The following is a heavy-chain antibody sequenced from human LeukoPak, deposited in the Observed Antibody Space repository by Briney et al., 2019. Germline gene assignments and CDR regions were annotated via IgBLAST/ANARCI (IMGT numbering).Heavy chain of an antibody. Sequence: ASVKVSCKASGGTFSSYAISWVRQAPGQGLEWMGIINPSGGSTSYAQKSQGRVTMTRDMSTSTVYMELSSLRSEDTAVYCCARVSRGDYVWGSYRSALDYWGQGTLVTVSS. CDR2: INPSGGST. D-gene: IGHD3-16*02. J-gene: IGHJ4*02. CDR3: ARVSRGDYVWGSYRSALDY. CDR1: GGTFSSYA. V-gene: IGHV1-46*01.